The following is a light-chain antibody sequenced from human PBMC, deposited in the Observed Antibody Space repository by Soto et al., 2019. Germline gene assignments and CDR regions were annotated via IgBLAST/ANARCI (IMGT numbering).Light chain of an antibody. CDR3: HQYTSPPWT. CDR2: AAS. J-gene: IGKJ1*01. Sequence: EIVLTQSPGTLSLSPGERATLSCRASQIVPGNYLAWFQQKPGQAPRLLIYAASSRAPALPDRFSGSRAGTDFTLAISRLESEDFAIYYCHQYTSPPWTVGQWTRVE. CDR1: QIVPGNY. V-gene: IGKV3-20*01.